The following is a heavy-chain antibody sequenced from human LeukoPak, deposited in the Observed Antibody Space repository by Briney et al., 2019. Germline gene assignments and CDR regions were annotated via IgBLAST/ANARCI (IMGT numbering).Heavy chain of an antibody. CDR1: GGSISSGSYH. J-gene: IGHJ2*01. V-gene: IGHV4-61*02. CDR3: AREGQGFNNYDWYFDL. D-gene: IGHD4-11*01. CDR2: IYTSGST. Sequence: SQTLSLTCTVSGGSISSGSYHWSWIRQPAGKGLEWIGRIYTSGSTNYNPSLKSRVTISVDTSKNQFSLKLSSVTAADTAVYYCAREGQGFNNYDWYFDLWGRGALVTVSS.